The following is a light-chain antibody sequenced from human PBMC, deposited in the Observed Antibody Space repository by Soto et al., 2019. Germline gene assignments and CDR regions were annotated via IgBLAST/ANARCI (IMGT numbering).Light chain of an antibody. CDR2: GAS. V-gene: IGKV3-15*01. CDR1: QSVSSN. J-gene: IGKJ1*01. Sequence: EIVMTQSPATLSVSPGERATLSCRASQSVSSNLAWYQQKPGQAPGLLIYGASTRATGIPARFSGSGSGTEFTLTISSLQSEDFAVYYCQQYNNWSETFGQGTKVDIK. CDR3: QQYNNWSET.